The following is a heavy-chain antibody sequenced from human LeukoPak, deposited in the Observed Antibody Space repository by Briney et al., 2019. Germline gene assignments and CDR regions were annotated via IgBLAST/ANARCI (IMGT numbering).Heavy chain of an antibody. V-gene: IGHV1-18*01. D-gene: IGHD3-10*01. Sequence: ASVKVSCKASGYTFTSYGISWVRQAPGQGLEWMGWISAYNGNTNYAQKLRGRVTMTTDTSTSTAYMELRSLRSDDTAVYYCARGPLWFGELLPDYWGQGTLVTVSS. CDR3: ARGPLWFGELLPDY. CDR1: GYTFTSYG. J-gene: IGHJ4*02. CDR2: ISAYNGNT.